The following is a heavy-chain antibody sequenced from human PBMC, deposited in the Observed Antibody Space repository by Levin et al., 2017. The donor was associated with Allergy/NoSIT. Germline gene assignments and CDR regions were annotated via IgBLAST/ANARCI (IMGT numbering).Heavy chain of an antibody. Sequence: ASVKVSCKASGYTFTGYYMHWVRQAPGQGLEWMGWINPNSGGTNYAQKFQGRVTMTRDTSISTAYMELSRLRSDDTAVYYCARDLDILTGYRFDYWGQGTLVTVSS. D-gene: IGHD3-9*01. CDR2: INPNSGGT. V-gene: IGHV1-2*02. J-gene: IGHJ4*02. CDR1: GYTFTGYY. CDR3: ARDLDILTGYRFDY.